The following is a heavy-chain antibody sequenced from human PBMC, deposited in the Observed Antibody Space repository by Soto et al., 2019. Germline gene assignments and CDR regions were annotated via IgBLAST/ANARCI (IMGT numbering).Heavy chain of an antibody. CDR1: GGTFSSYA. Sequence: SVKVSCKASGGTFSSYAISWVRQAPGQGLEWMGGIIPIFGTANYAQKFQGRVTITADESTSTAYMELSSLRSEDTAVYYCARGSSIFGVVINFDYWGQGTLVTVSS. V-gene: IGHV1-69*13. CDR3: ARGSSIFGVVINFDY. J-gene: IGHJ4*02. D-gene: IGHD3-3*01. CDR2: IIPIFGTA.